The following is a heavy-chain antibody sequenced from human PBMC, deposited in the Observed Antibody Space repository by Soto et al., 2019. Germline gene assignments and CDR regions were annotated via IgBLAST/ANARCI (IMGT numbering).Heavy chain of an antibody. CDR1: GFTVSSNY. Sequence: GGSLRLSCAASGFTVSSNYMSWVRQAPGKGLEWVSVIYSGGSTYYADSVKGRFTISRDNSKNTLYLQMNSLRAEDTAVYYCARVEYYDFWSGYGGGGWFDPWGQGTLVTVSS. D-gene: IGHD3-3*01. CDR2: IYSGGST. J-gene: IGHJ5*02. V-gene: IGHV3-66*01. CDR3: ARVEYYDFWSGYGGGGWFDP.